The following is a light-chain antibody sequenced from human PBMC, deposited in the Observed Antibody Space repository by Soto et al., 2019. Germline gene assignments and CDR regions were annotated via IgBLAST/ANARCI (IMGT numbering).Light chain of an antibody. CDR3: QQRSHWPPIT. J-gene: IGKJ5*01. Sequence: EIVLTQSPATLSLSPGERATLSCRASQSVSSYLAWYQQKPGQAPRLLIYDASNRVTGIPARFSASGSGTDFTLTVSRLEPEDFAVYYCQQRSHWPPITFGQGTRLEIK. V-gene: IGKV3-11*01. CDR2: DAS. CDR1: QSVSSY.